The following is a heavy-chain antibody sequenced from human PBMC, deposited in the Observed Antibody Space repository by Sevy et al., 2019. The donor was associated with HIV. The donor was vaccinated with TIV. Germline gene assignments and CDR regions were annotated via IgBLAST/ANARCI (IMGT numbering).Heavy chain of an antibody. CDR2: IYYSGST. CDR1: GGSISSYY. D-gene: IGHD2-21*02. J-gene: IGHJ3*02. Sequence: SETLSLTCTVSGGSISSYYWSWIRQPPGKGLEWIGYIYYSGSTNYNPSLKSRVTISIDTSKNQFSLKLSSVTAADTAVYYCARGGYCGCDCYKQARRAFDIWGQGTMVTVSS. CDR3: ARGGYCGCDCYKQARRAFDI. V-gene: IGHV4-59*01.